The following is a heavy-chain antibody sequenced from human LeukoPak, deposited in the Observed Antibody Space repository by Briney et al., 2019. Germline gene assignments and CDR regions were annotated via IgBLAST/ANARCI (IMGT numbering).Heavy chain of an antibody. J-gene: IGHJ4*02. CDR1: GGSIMTTNW. Sequence: SESLSLTCDVSGGSIMTTNWWSWVRQPPNMGLEWIGEVHLSGATNYNPSLESRVTMSIDTSKNHLSLELTSVTAADTAMYYCTRESGAFSPFGFWGQGTLVTVSS. CDR2: VHLSGAT. D-gene: IGHD1-26*01. CDR3: TRESGAFSPFGF. V-gene: IGHV4-4*02.